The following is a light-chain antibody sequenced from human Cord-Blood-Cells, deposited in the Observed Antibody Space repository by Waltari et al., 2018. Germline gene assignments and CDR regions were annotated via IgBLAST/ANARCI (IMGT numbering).Light chain of an antibody. V-gene: IGLV3-1*01. CDR1: KLAETY. J-gene: IGLJ2*01. CDR2: QDS. CDR3: QAWHSSNVV. Sequence: SYELTQPPSVCVCPGQTASTTCSGAKLAETYACWYQQKPGQSPVLVIYQDSKRPPGIPERFSGSNSGNTATLTISGTQAMDEADYYCQAWHSSNVVSGGGTKLTVL.